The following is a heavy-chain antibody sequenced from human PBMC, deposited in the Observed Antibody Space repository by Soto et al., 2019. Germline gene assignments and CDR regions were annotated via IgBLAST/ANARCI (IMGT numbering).Heavy chain of an antibody. CDR1: GFTFSSYA. J-gene: IGHJ4*03. D-gene: IGHD6-19*01. CDR2: ISGSGGST. CDR3: AKDTDCSCWYDHGYEN. Sequence: GGSLRLSCAACGFTFSSYAMSWVRQAPGKGLEWVSAISGSGGSTYYADSVKGRFTISRDNSKNTLYLQMNSLRAEDTAVYYCAKDTDCSCWYDHGYENCGQARLVTDPS. V-gene: IGHV3-23*01.